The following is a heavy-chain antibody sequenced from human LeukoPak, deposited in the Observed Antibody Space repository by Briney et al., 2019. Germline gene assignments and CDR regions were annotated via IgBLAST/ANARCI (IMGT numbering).Heavy chain of an antibody. D-gene: IGHD3-10*01. J-gene: IGHJ5*02. CDR3: ARDTGDYFGSGSRLDP. CDR1: GYTFSVYY. CDR2: INPNNGGT. V-gene: IGHV1-2*02. Sequence: GASVKVSCKASGYTFSVYYIHWMRQAPGQGLEWMGWINPNNGGTNYAQNFQGRVTVTRDTSITTAYMELSRLRSDDTAMYYCARDTGDYFGSGSRLDPWGQGTPVTVSS.